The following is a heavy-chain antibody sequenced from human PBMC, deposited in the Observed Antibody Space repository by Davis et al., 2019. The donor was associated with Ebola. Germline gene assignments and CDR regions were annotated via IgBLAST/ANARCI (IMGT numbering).Heavy chain of an antibody. Sequence: AASDTVPRKASGYTFNRSDPYRARQATEQGREWMGWRNPNRGNTGYEQKFQGRITMSRNTSIGTAYMELSSLSSEGTAVYYCARGDNNYLYCYYYYGRDVWGQETTVTVTS. J-gene: IGHJ6*02. CDR2: RNPNRGNT. CDR3: ARGDNNYLYCYYYYGRDV. V-gene: IGHV1-8*02. D-gene: IGHD4-11*01. CDR1: GYTFNRSD.